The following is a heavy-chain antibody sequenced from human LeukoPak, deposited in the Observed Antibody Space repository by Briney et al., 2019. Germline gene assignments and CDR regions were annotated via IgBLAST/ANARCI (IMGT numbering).Heavy chain of an antibody. D-gene: IGHD5-12*01. CDR1: GFTLSSYA. Sequence: GGSLRLSCAASGFTLSSYAMRWVRQAPGKGLEWVSDISGSGGSTYYADSVKGRFTIPSDNSKNTLYLQMNSLRAEESGVDYCAKEAGYSGYDYGDYWGQGTLVTVSS. V-gene: IGHV3-23*01. CDR3: AKEAGYSGYDYGDY. CDR2: ISGSGGST. J-gene: IGHJ4*02.